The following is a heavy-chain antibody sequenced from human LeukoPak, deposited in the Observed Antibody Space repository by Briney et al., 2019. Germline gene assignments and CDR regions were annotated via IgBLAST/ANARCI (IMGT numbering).Heavy chain of an antibody. CDR2: IYYSGST. D-gene: IGHD3-10*01. CDR1: GGSISSYH. CDR3: ASGELAPEIDY. Sequence: SETLSLTCTVSGGSISSYHWSWIRQPPGKGLEWIGYIYYSGSTNYNPSLKSRVTISVDTSKNQFSLKLSSVTAADTAVYYCASGELAPEIDYWGQGTLVTVSS. J-gene: IGHJ4*02. V-gene: IGHV4-59*12.